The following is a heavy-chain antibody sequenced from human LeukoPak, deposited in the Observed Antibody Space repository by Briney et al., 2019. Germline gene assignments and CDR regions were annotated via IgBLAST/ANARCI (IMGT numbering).Heavy chain of an antibody. V-gene: IGHV3-21*01. CDR2: ISSSSSYI. Sequence: GGSLRLSCAASGFTVSSNYMSWVRQAPGKGLEWVSSISSSSSYIYYADSVKGRFTISRDNAKNSLYLQMNSLRAEDTAVYYCAREAHYYDSSGPDAFDIWGQGTMVTVSS. D-gene: IGHD3-22*01. CDR1: GFTVSSNY. J-gene: IGHJ3*02. CDR3: AREAHYYDSSGPDAFDI.